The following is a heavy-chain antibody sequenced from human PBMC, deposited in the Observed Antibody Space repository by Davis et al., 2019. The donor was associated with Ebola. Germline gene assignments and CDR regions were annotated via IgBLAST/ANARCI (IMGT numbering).Heavy chain of an antibody. J-gene: IGHJ4*02. CDR1: GYTFSNYA. V-gene: IGHV1-3*01. CDR2: INAGNGNT. Sequence: AASVTVSCKASGYTFSNYAIHWVRQAPGQRLEWMGWINAGNGNTKYSQKFQGRVTMTRDTSTSTVYMDLRGLRSEDTAVYYCARTYGDSFDYWGQGTLVTVSS. CDR3: ARTYGDSFDY. D-gene: IGHD4-17*01.